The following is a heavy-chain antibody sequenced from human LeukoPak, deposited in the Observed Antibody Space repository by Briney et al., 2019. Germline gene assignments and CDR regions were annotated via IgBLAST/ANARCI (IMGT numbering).Heavy chain of an antibody. J-gene: IGHJ4*02. CDR3: AKDFYWAFDY. V-gene: IGHV3-30*02. CDR2: IRYDESDK. CDR1: GFTFSSYW. D-gene: IGHD2-8*02. Sequence: GGSLRLSCVASGFTFSSYWMSWVRQPPGRGLDWVAHIRYDESDKYYADSVKGRFTISRDISKNTVYLQMNSLRVEDTAVYYCAKDFYWAFDYWGQGTLVTVSS.